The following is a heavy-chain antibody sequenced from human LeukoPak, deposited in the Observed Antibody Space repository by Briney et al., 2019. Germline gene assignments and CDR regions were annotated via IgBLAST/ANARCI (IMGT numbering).Heavy chain of an antibody. CDR3: ARVPLDIILLYYMDV. D-gene: IGHD2-21*01. V-gene: IGHV3-21*01. CDR1: GFTFSNYC. Sequence: GGSPRLSCAASGFTFSNYCMNWVRQAPGEGLEWVASISSTSEYVLHSDSLQGRFSISRDNARDSLFLEMNSLRAEDTAIYYCARVPLDIILLYYMDVWGKGTTVTVSS. CDR2: ISSTSEYV. J-gene: IGHJ6*03.